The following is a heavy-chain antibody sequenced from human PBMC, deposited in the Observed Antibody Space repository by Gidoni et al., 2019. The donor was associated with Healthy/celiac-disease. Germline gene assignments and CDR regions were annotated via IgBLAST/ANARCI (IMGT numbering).Heavy chain of an antibody. Sequence: QVQLQPWGAGLLKPSETLSLPCAVYGGSFSGYYWSWIRQPPGKGLEWIGEINHSGSTNYNPSLKSRVTISVDTSKNQFSLKLSSVTAADTAVYYCARTRRNYYYGMDVWGQGTTVTVSS. J-gene: IGHJ6*02. CDR3: ARTRRNYYYGMDV. CDR1: GGSFSGYY. V-gene: IGHV4-34*01. CDR2: INHSGST.